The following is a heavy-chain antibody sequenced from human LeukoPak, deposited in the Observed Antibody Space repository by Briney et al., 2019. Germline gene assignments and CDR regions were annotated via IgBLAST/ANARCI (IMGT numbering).Heavy chain of an antibody. J-gene: IGHJ5*02. CDR3: AREDSFFSNGGFDP. CDR1: GYTFTGYY. CDR2: IIPILGIA. V-gene: IGHV1-69*04. Sequence: GASVKVSCKASGYTFTGYYMHWVRQAPGQGLEWMGRIIPILGIANYAQKFQGRVTITADKSASTAYMELSSLRSDDTAVYYCAREDSFFSNGGFDPWGQGTLVTVSS. D-gene: IGHD2-8*01.